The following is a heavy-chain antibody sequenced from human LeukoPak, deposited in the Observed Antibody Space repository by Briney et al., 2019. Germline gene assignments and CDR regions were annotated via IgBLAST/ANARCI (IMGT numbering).Heavy chain of an antibody. J-gene: IGHJ3*02. Sequence: HPGGSLRLSCAASGFTFSSYGMSWVRQVPGKGLEWVSDISGSGSSTSYADSVKGRFTISRDNSENTLYLQMNSLRVEDTAVYYCAKEQRPRYGSGSSYGLENWGQGTTVTVSS. CDR3: AKEQRPRYGSGSSYGLEN. CDR2: ISGSGSST. CDR1: GFTFSSYG. V-gene: IGHV3-23*01. D-gene: IGHD3-10*01.